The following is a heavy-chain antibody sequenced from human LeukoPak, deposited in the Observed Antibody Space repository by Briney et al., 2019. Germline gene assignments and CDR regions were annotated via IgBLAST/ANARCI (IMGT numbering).Heavy chain of an antibody. CDR1: GYTFANYG. D-gene: IGHD5-18*01. V-gene: IGHV1-18*01. J-gene: IGHJ4*02. Sequence: ASVKVSCKASGYTFANYGISWVRQAPGLGLEWMGWISGYNGKTNYAQKFQGRVTMTTDTSTRIAFTELRSLRSDDTAVYYCGRQVDTSMALPDYWGQGTLVTVSS. CDR3: GRQVDTSMALPDY. CDR2: ISGYNGKT.